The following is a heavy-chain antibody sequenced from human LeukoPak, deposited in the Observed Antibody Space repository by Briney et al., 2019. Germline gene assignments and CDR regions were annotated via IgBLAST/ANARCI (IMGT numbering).Heavy chain of an antibody. CDR2: IKQDGREI. V-gene: IGHV3-7*01. J-gene: IGHJ4*02. CDR1: GFTLSSYW. D-gene: IGHD1-26*01. CDR3: ARDKQVGATYFDY. Sequence: GGSLRLSCAASGFTLSSYWMSWVRQAPGKGLEWVANIKQDGREICYVDSVKGRFTISRDNAKNSLYLQMNSLRAEDTAVYYCARDKQVGATYFDYWGQGTLVTVSS.